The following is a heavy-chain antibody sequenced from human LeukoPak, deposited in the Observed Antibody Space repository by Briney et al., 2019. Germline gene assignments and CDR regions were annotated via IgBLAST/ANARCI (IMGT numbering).Heavy chain of an antibody. V-gene: IGHV3-66*01. CDR3: ARSPPATIFDY. CDR2: IYSGGST. Sequence: GGSLRLSCAASGFTVSSNYMSWVRQAPGKGLEWVSVIYSGGSTYYADSVKGRFTISRDNAKNSLYLQMNSLRAEDTAVYYCARSPPATIFDYWGQGTLVTVSS. J-gene: IGHJ4*02. D-gene: IGHD2-2*01. CDR1: GFTVSSNY.